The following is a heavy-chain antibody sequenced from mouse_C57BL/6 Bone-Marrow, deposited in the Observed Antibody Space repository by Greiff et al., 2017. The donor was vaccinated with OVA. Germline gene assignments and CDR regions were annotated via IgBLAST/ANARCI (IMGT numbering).Heavy chain of an antibody. J-gene: IGHJ2*01. D-gene: IGHD2-5*01. CDR2: IAPETGGT. CDR1: GYTFTDYE. Sequence: VQLQQSGAELVRPGASVTLSCKASGYTFTDYEMHWVKQTPVHGLEWIGAIAPETGGTAYTQKFKGQAILTADKSSSTAYMELRSLTSEDSAVYYCTRSYSNYGDFDYWGQGTTLTVSS. CDR3: TRSYSNYGDFDY. V-gene: IGHV1-15*01.